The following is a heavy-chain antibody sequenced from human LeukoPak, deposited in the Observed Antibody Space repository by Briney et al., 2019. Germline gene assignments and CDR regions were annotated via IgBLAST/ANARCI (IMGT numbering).Heavy chain of an antibody. J-gene: IGHJ3*02. V-gene: IGHV3-7*01. CDR3: ARDLAGPPQEAFDI. CDR2: IKKDGSER. Sequence: GGSLKLSCAASGFTFSSYWMNWVRQAPGKGLEWVANIKKDGSERYYVDSVKGRFTISRDNTKKSLYLQMNTLRAEDTAVYYCARDLAGPPQEAFDIWGQGTMVTVSS. CDR1: GFTFSSYW.